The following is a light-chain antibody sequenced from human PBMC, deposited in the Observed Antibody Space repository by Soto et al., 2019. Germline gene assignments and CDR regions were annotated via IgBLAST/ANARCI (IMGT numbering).Light chain of an antibody. J-gene: IGKJ1*01. CDR3: QQAYCTPRS. Sequence: DIQMTQTPSSLSASVGDRATMTCRASQTISSYLNWYQQKPGKAPNLLIYAASSLQSGVPSRFRGSGSGPDFTLTNNSPQPEDCAIYYGQQAYCTPRSFGQGTKVEIK. CDR1: QTISSY. CDR2: AAS. V-gene: IGKV1-39*01.